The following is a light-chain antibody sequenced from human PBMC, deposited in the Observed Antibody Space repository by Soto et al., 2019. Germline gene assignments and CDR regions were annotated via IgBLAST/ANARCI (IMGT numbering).Light chain of an antibody. Sequence: EIVLTQSPGTLALSPGERATLSCRASQSVNNYLAWYQQRPGQAPRLLIYAASSRATDIPDRFSGSGSGTNFTLTISRLEPEDFAVYYCHQYDKSPWTFGQGTKVDIK. CDR3: HQYDKSPWT. CDR1: QSVNNY. J-gene: IGKJ1*01. V-gene: IGKV3-20*01. CDR2: AAS.